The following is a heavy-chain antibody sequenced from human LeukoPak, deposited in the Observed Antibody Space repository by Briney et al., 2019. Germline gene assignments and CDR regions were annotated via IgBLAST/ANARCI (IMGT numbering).Heavy chain of an antibody. CDR1: GGSISSYY. J-gene: IGHJ4*02. CDR2: IYYSGST. D-gene: IGHD6-19*01. CDR3: ARVSSGWLEGFDY. Sequence: SETLSLTCTVSGGSISSYYWSWIRQPPGKGLEWIGYIYYSGSTNYNPSLKSRVTISVDTSKNQFSLKLSSVTAADTAVYYCARVSSGWLEGFDYWGQGTLVTVSS. V-gene: IGHV4-59*01.